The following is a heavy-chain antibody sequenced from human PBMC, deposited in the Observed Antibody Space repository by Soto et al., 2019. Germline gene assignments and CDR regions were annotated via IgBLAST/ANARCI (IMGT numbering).Heavy chain of an antibody. Sequence: GGSLRLSCEASGFTFSNYAMAWVRQTPGEGPEWVSTIGGGDDIFYAESVQGRFIISRDDSRSTMYLQMDNLRVEDTAIYFCAKDSISYNGIYDAFDVWGQGTVVTVPS. V-gene: IGHV3-23*01. CDR3: AKDSISYNGIYDAFDV. D-gene: IGHD3-3*02. CDR2: IGGGDDI. J-gene: IGHJ3*01. CDR1: GFTFSNYA.